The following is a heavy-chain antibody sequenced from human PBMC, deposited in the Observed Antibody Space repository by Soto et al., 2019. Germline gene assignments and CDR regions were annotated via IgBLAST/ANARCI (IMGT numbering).Heavy chain of an antibody. CDR2: TSNNGFST. CDR3: AKERAARGIDY. CDR1: GFAFNNYA. D-gene: IGHD3-16*01. Sequence: EVQLLDSGGGLVQPGVSLRLSCAASGFAFNNYAMTWVRQAPGKGLEWVSTTSNNGFSTYYADSVKGRFTISRDNSMHTVYQQMSSLRAEDTALYYCAKERAARGIDYWGQGTLVTVSS. V-gene: IGHV3-23*01. J-gene: IGHJ4*02.